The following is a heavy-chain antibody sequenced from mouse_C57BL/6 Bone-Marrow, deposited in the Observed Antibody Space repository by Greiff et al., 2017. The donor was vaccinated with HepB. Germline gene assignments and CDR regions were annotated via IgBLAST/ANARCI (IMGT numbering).Heavy chain of an antibody. J-gene: IGHJ2*01. V-gene: IGHV14-4*01. CDR1: GFNIKDDY. D-gene: IGHD1-2*01. Sequence: VQLKQSGAELVRPGASVKLSCTASGFNIKDDYMHWVKQRPEQSLEWIGWIDPENGDTEYASKFQGKATITADTSSNTAYLQLSSLTSEDTAVYYCTTHTTAYYFDYWGQGTTLTVSS. CDR3: TTHTTAYYFDY. CDR2: IDPENGDT.